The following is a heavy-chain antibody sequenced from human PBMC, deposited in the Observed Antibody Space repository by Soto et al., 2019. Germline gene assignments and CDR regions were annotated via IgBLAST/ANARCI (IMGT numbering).Heavy chain of an antibody. D-gene: IGHD2-15*01. J-gene: IGHJ4*02. V-gene: IGHV3-73*02. CDR3: TRRSSGYCSGGSCYNDY. CDR2: IRSKANSYAT. Sequence: EVQLVESGGGLVQPGGSLKLSCAASGFTFSGSAMHWVRQASGKGLEWVGRIRSKANSYATAYAASVKGRFTISRDDSKNTAYLQMNSLKPEDTAVYYCTRRSSGYCSGGSCYNDYWGQGTLVTVSS. CDR1: GFTFSGSA.